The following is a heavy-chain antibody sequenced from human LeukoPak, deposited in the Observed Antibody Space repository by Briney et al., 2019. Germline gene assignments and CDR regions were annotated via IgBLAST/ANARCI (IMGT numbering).Heavy chain of an antibody. Sequence: SETLSLTCTVSGGSISSGDYYWSWIHQPPGKGLEWIGYIYYSGSTYYNPSLKSRVTISVDTSKNQFSLKLSSVTAADTAVYYCASSIAAAGTSFDYWGQGTLVTVSS. CDR1: GGSISSGDYY. D-gene: IGHD6-13*01. J-gene: IGHJ4*02. V-gene: IGHV4-30-4*01. CDR3: ASSIAAAGTSFDY. CDR2: IYYSGST.